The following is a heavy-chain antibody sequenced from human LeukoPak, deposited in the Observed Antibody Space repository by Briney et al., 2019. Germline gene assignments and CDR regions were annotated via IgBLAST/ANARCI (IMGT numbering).Heavy chain of an antibody. CDR1: GFTFSRYD. CDR2: ISTSSSAI. J-gene: IGHJ4*02. CDR3: ARHRRTRYSSSWSMRPERDY. D-gene: IGHD6-13*01. Sequence: GGSLRLSCAASGFTFSRYDMNWVRQAPGKGLEWVSYISTSSSAIYYADSVKGRFTISRDNAKNSLYLQMNSLRVEDTAVYYCARHRRTRYSSSWSMRPERDYWGQGTLVTVSS. V-gene: IGHV3-48*01.